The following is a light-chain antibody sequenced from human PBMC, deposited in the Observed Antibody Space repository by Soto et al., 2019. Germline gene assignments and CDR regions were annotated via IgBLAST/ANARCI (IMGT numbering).Light chain of an antibody. V-gene: IGKV1-39*01. CDR2: AAS. CDR3: QQSSNTPRT. Sequence: IHMTQSPSSLSASIGNRVTITCRAIENINSYLNWYQQRKGKAPQLLIYAASSLQSGVPSRFSGSGYGTDFNLTISSLQTEDFATYYCQQSSNTPRTFGQGTKVDIK. CDR1: ENINSY. J-gene: IGKJ1*01.